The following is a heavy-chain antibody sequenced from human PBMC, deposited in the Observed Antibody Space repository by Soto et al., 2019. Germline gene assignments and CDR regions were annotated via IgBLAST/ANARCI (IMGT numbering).Heavy chain of an antibody. CDR2: IWYDGSNK. CDR1: GFTFSSYG. Sequence: QVQLVESGGGVVQPGRSLRLSCAASGFTFSSYGMHWVRQAPGKGLEWVAVIWYDGSNKYYADSVKGRFTISRDNSKNTLYLQMNSLRAEDTAVYYCARDWGSSQKSRVPRWFDPWGQGTLVTVSS. J-gene: IGHJ5*02. CDR3: ARDWGSSQKSRVPRWFDP. V-gene: IGHV3-33*01. D-gene: IGHD3-16*01.